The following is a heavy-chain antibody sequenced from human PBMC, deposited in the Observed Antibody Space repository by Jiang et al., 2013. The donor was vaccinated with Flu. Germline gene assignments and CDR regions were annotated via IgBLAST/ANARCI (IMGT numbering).Heavy chain of an antibody. Sequence: YISSSGSTIYYADSVKGRFTISRDNAKNSLYLQMNSLRAEDTAVYYCARGNYYYDSSGYYYGYFDLWGRGTLVTVSS. V-gene: IGHV3-48*03. CDR3: ARGNYYYDSSGYYYGYFDL. CDR2: ISSSGSTI. J-gene: IGHJ2*01. D-gene: IGHD3-22*01.